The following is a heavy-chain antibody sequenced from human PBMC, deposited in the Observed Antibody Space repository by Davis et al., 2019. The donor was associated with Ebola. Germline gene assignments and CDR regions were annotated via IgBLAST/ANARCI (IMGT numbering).Heavy chain of an antibody. CDR2: IWYDGSNK. Sequence: PGGSLRLSCAASGFTFSSYGMHWVRQAPGKGLEWVAVIWYDGSNKYYADSVKGRFTISRDNSKNTLYLQMNSLRAEDTAVYYCARAGPYCGGDCYSGFDYWGQGTLVTVSS. CDR1: GFTFSSYG. V-gene: IGHV3-33*01. CDR3: ARAGPYCGGDCYSGFDY. D-gene: IGHD2-21*02. J-gene: IGHJ4*02.